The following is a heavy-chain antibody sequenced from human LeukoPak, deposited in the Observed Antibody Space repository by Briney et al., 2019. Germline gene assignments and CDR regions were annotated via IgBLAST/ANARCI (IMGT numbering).Heavy chain of an antibody. CDR2: IRYDGSNK. J-gene: IGHJ6*03. V-gene: IGHV3-30*02. CDR1: GFTFGSYG. D-gene: IGHD6-13*01. CDR3: AKDGSRAAAETGYYYYYMDV. Sequence: GGSLRLSCAASGFTFGSYGMHWVRQAPGKGLEWVAFIRYDGSNKYYADSVKGRFTISRDNSKNTLYLQINSLRAEDTAVYYCAKDGSRAAAETGYYYYYMDVWGKGTTVTVSS.